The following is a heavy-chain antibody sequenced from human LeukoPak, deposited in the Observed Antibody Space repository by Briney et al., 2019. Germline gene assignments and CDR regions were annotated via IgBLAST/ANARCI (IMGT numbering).Heavy chain of an antibody. CDR2: IDNDGHGI. Sequence: PGGSLRISCAASGFTFSGYWMHWVRQGPEKGLELVSRIDNDGHGILYADSVKGRFTTSRDNAKNTLYLQMNSLRFEDTAVYYCATGGGWVPSFGVVTHIDVWGKGTTVTVSS. CDR1: GFTFSGYW. D-gene: IGHD3-3*01. CDR3: ATGGGWVPSFGVVTHIDV. J-gene: IGHJ6*03. V-gene: IGHV3-74*03.